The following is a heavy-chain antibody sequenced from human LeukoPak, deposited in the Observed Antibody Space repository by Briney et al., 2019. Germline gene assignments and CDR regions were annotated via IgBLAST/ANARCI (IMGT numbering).Heavy chain of an antibody. J-gene: IGHJ4*02. CDR3: ARGHRLERQLLWGTFDY. Sequence: GASVKVSCKASGGTFSSYAISWVRQAPGQGLEWMGGIIPIFGTANYAQKFQGRVTITADESTSTAYMELSSLRSEDTAVYYCARGHRLERQLLWGTFDYWGQGTLVTVSS. V-gene: IGHV1-69*13. CDR2: IIPIFGTA. CDR1: GGTFSSYA. D-gene: IGHD2-2*01.